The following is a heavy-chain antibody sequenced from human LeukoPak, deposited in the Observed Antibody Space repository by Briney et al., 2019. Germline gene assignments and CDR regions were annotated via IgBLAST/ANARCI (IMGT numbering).Heavy chain of an antibody. V-gene: IGHV1-2*02. CDR1: GYTFTGYY. Sequence: GASVKVSCKASGYTFTGYYMHWVRQAPGQGLEWMGWINPNSGGTNYAQKLQGRVTMTTDTSTSTAYMELRSLRSDDTAVYYCARDWLAYSYGHSPLDYWGQGTLVTVSS. CDR3: ARDWLAYSYGHSPLDY. CDR2: INPNSGGT. D-gene: IGHD5-18*01. J-gene: IGHJ4*02.